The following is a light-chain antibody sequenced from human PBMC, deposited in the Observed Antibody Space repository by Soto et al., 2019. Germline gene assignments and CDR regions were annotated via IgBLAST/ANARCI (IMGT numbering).Light chain of an antibody. V-gene: IGKV1-39*01. CDR1: QSISSY. CDR3: QQSYSTPLT. CDR2: AAS. J-gene: IGKJ4*01. Sequence: DIQMTQSPSSLSASVGDRVTITCRASQSISSYLNWYQQKPGKAPKLLIYAASSLQSVVPSRFSGSGSGTDFTLTISSLQPEEFATYYSQQSYSTPLTCGGGTKVEIK.